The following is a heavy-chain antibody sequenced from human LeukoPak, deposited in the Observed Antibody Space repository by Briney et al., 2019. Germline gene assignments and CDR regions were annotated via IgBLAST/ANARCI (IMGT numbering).Heavy chain of an antibody. J-gene: IGHJ3*02. V-gene: IGHV3-30*03. CDR3: ALVGAVGDDAFDI. Sequence: PGRSLRLTCAASGFTFSSYGRHWVRQAPGKGLEWVAVIYYGGSNKYYADSVKGRFTISRDNSKNTLYLQMNSLRAEYTAVYYCALVGAVGDDAFDIWGQGTMVTVSS. CDR1: GFTFSSYG. CDR2: IYYGGSNK. D-gene: IGHD1-26*01.